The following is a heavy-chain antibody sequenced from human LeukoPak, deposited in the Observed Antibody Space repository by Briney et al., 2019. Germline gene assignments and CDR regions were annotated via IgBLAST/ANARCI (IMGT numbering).Heavy chain of an antibody. CDR1: GFTFSSYG. CDR2: ISYDGSNK. D-gene: IGHD3-10*01. Sequence: GGSLRLSCAASGFTFSSYGMHWVRQAPGKGLEWVAVISYDGSNKYYADSVKGRFTISRDNSKNTLYLQMNSLRAEDTAVYYCARDKAPFTTYYYGSGSYYPNSNWFDPWGQGTLVTVSS. V-gene: IGHV3-30*03. CDR3: ARDKAPFTTYYYGSGSYYPNSNWFDP. J-gene: IGHJ5*02.